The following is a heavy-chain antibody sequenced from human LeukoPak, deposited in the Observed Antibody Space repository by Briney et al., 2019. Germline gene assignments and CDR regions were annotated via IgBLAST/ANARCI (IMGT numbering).Heavy chain of an antibody. V-gene: IGHV3-30-3*01. CDR1: GFTFSNYA. D-gene: IGHD3-16*01. J-gene: IGHJ5*02. Sequence: PGGSLRLSCADSGFTFSNYAMHWVRQAPAKGLEWVALISYDGSNEFYADSVKGRFTISRDNSKNTMYLQMNSLRAEDTAVYYCARGLYAAPVPWGQGTLVTVSS. CDR3: ARGLYAAPVP. CDR2: ISYDGSNE.